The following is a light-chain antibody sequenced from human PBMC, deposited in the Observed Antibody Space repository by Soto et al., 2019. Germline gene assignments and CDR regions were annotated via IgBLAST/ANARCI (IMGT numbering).Light chain of an antibody. CDR3: QKYDNAPQT. V-gene: IGKV1-27*01. Sequence: DIQMTQSPSSLSASVGDRVTITCRASQGIGNDLAWYQQKPGKVPKLLISAASTLQSGVPSRLSGSGSGTDFTLTISSLQPEDVATYYCQKYDNAPQTFGQGTKVDIK. J-gene: IGKJ1*01. CDR2: AAS. CDR1: QGIGND.